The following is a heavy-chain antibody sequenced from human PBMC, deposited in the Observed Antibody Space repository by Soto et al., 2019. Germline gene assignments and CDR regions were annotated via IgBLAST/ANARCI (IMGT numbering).Heavy chain of an antibody. CDR2: IKSKTDGGTT. CDR3: TTGQVAGTRDY. D-gene: IGHD6-19*01. Sequence: EVQLVESGGGLVKPGGSLRLSCAASGFTFSNAWMSWVRQPPGKGLEWVGRIKSKTDGGTTDYVAPVKGRFIISRDDSKNMVYLQMNSLKTEDTAMYYCTTGQVAGTRDYWGQGTLVNVSA. J-gene: IGHJ4*02. CDR1: GFTFSNAW. V-gene: IGHV3-15*01.